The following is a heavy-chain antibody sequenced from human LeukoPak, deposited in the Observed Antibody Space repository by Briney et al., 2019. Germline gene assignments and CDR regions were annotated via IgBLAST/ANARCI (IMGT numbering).Heavy chain of an antibody. D-gene: IGHD1-1*01. V-gene: IGHV4-39*07. CDR1: GGSINSSSYY. Sequence: SETLSLTCTVSGGSINSSSYYWGWVRQPPGKGLEWIGSMYYRGSTYYNPSLKSRVTISVDTSKNQFSLKLSSVTAADTAVYYCARDAGHQLSRRNYYAMDVWGQGTTVTVSS. CDR3: ARDAGHQLSRRNYYAMDV. J-gene: IGHJ6*02. CDR2: MYYRGST.